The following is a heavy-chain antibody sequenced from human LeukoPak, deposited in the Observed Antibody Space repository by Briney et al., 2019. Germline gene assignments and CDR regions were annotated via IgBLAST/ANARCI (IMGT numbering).Heavy chain of an antibody. CDR3: ARGGYSYGNADY. V-gene: IGHV1-69*05. CDR2: IIPIFGTA. J-gene: IGHJ4*02. Sequence: SVKVSCKASGGTFSSYAISWVRQAPGQGLEWKGGIIPIFGTANYAQKFQGRVTITTDESTSTAYMELSSLRSEDTAVYYCARGGYSYGNADYWGQGTLVTVSS. D-gene: IGHD5-18*01. CDR1: GGTFSSYA.